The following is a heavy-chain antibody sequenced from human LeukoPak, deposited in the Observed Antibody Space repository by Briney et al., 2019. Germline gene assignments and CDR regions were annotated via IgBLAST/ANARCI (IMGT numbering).Heavy chain of an antibody. V-gene: IGHV4-39*01. Sequence: PSETLSLTCTVSGGSINSSSYYWGWIRQPPGKGLEWIGIIYYSGTTYYNPSLKSRVTISVDRSKNQFSLRLSSVTAADTAVYYCARRTMVPGTNRFDPWGQGTLVTVSS. CDR1: GGSINSSSYY. J-gene: IGHJ5*02. CDR2: IYYSGTT. D-gene: IGHD6-19*01. CDR3: ARRTMVPGTNRFDP.